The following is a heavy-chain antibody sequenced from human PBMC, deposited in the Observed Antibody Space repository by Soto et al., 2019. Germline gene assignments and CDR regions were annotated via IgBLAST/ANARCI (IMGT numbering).Heavy chain of an antibody. Sequence: ASVKVSCKASGYTFTSYDINWVRQATGQGLEWMGWMNPNSGNTGYAQKFQGRVTMTRNTSISTAYMELSSLRSEDTAVYYCARGVGRFFPMDVWGKGTTVTVSS. J-gene: IGHJ6*03. V-gene: IGHV1-8*01. CDR1: GYTFTSYD. D-gene: IGHD2-15*01. CDR3: ARGVGRFFPMDV. CDR2: MNPNSGNT.